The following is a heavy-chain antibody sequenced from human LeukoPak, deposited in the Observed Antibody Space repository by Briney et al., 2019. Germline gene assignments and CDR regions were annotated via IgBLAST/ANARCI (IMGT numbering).Heavy chain of an antibody. CDR1: GDSVSRNSVA. J-gene: IGHJ5*02. V-gene: IGHV6-1*01. Sequence: SQTLSLTCAISGDSVSRNSVAWNWISQSPSRGLEWLGRTYYRSKWYKEYAASVRSRITISPDTSKNPFSLQLNSVTPEDTAVYYCARVEYFGSGSYRFDPWGQGTLVTVSS. CDR2: TYYRSKWYK. D-gene: IGHD3-10*01. CDR3: ARVEYFGSGSYRFDP.